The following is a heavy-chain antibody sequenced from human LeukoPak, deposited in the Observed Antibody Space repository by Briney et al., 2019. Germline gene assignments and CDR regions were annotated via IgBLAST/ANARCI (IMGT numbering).Heavy chain of an antibody. CDR2: LYHSGST. D-gene: IGHD6-13*01. CDR3: ARIAAAGPYYYYMDG. J-gene: IGHJ6*03. CDR1: GYSFSSGYY. V-gene: IGHV4-38-2*02. Sequence: SETLSLTCTVSGYSFSSGYYWGWIRHPPGKGLEWIGHLYHSGSTNYNPSLKSRVTISVDTSKIQFALKLSSVTAADTAVYYCARIAAAGPYYYYMDGWGKGTTVTISS.